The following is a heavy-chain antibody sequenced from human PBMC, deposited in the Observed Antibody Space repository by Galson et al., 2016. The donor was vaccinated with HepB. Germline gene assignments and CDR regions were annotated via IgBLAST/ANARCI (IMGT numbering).Heavy chain of an antibody. J-gene: IGHJ4*02. Sequence: QSGAEVKKPGESLKISCKGSGYSFTSYWIAWVRQMPGKGLECMGTIYPNDSDIRYSPSFQGQVTISADKSISTAYLQWSSLKASDTAMYYCARGMATIFPFDYWGQGTLVTVSS. CDR1: GYSFTSYW. CDR2: IYPNDSDI. D-gene: IGHD5-24*01. CDR3: ARGMATIFPFDY. V-gene: IGHV5-51*01.